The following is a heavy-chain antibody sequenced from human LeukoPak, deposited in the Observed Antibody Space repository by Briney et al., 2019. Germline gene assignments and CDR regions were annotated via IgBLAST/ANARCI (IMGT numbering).Heavy chain of an antibody. Sequence: ASVKVSCKASGYTFTNYYMHWVRQAPGQGLEWMGIINPSGGSTSYAQKFQDRVTMTRDTSTSTVYMELSSLRSEDTAVYYCARPFSGYYSFDYWGQGTLVTVSS. J-gene: IGHJ4*02. V-gene: IGHV1-46*01. CDR3: ARPFSGYYSFDY. CDR2: INPSGGST. CDR1: GYTFTNYY. D-gene: IGHD3-22*01.